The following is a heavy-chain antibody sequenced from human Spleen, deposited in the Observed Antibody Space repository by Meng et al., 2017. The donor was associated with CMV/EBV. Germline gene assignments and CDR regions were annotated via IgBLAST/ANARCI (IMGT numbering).Heavy chain of an antibody. CDR2: IRGCGGVT. CDR3: AKDGQSYNSARPLGY. V-gene: IGHV3-23*01. D-gene: IGHD6-19*01. CDR1: GYTFSSYS. J-gene: IGHJ4*02. Sequence: GESLKISCRASGYTFSSYSMSWVRQAPGKGLEWVSTIRGCGGVTNYADVVKGRFTISRDDSKNTLYLQMNSLRAEDTAVYYCAKDGQSYNSARPLGYWGQGTLVTVSS.